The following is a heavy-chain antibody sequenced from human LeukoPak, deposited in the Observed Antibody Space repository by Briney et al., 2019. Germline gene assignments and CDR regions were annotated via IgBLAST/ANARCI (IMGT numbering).Heavy chain of an antibody. Sequence: ASVKVSCKASGYTFTSCGISWVRQAPGQGLEWMGWISAYNGNTNYAQKLQGRVTMTTDTSTSTAYMELRSLRSDDTAVYYCASAHVLRYFDWLPGFDYWGQGTLVTVSS. D-gene: IGHD3-9*01. V-gene: IGHV1-18*04. J-gene: IGHJ4*02. CDR3: ASAHVLRYFDWLPGFDY. CDR2: ISAYNGNT. CDR1: GYTFTSCG.